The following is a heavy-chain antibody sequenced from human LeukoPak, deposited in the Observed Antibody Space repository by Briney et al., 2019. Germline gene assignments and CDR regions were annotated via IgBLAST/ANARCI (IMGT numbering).Heavy chain of an antibody. Sequence: GGSLRLSCAASGFTFSSYAMHWVRQAPGKGLEWVAVISYDGSNKYYADSVKGRFTISRDNSKNTLYLQMNSLRAEDTAVYYCARGEANYYDSRGPIWGQGTMVTVSS. CDR1: GFTFSSYA. D-gene: IGHD3-22*01. V-gene: IGHV3-30*04. CDR3: ARGEANYYDSRGPI. J-gene: IGHJ3*02. CDR2: ISYDGSNK.